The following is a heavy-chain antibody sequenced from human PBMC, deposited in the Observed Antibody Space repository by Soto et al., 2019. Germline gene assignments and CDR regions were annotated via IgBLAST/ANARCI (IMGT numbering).Heavy chain of an antibody. V-gene: IGHV1-69*06. J-gene: IGHJ6*02. Sequence: ASVKVSCKASGGTFSSYAISWVRQAPGQGLEWMGGIIPIFGTANYAQKFQGRVTITADKSTSTAYMELSSLRSEDTAVYYCARVMYNNYYYGMDVWGQGTTVTVSS. CDR2: IIPIFGTA. CDR3: ARVMYNNYYYGMDV. D-gene: IGHD1-20*01. CDR1: GGTFSSYA.